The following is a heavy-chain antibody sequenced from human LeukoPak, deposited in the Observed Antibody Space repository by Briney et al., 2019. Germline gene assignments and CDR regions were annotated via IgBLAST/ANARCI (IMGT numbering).Heavy chain of an antibody. V-gene: IGHV1-69*13. CDR1: GGTFSSYA. D-gene: IGHD5-18*01. CDR2: IIPIFGTA. CDR3: AREKKTHTAMARQGDYYYYYGMDV. Sequence: ASVKVSCKASGGTFSSYAISWVRQAPGQGLEWMGGIIPIFGTANYAQKFQGRVTITADESTSTAYMELSSLRSEDTAVYYCAREKKTHTAMARQGDYYYYYGMDVWGQGTTVTASS. J-gene: IGHJ6*02.